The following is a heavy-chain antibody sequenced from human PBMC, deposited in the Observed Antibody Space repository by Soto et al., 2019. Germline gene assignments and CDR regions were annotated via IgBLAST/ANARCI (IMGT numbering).Heavy chain of an antibody. CDR1: GFTFSTYA. V-gene: IGHV3-30*03. CDR3: ARPSGAMYYYDSSGYYLFNFDY. D-gene: IGHD3-22*01. Sequence: GGSLRLSCAASGFTFSTYAMHWVRQAPGKGLEWVAVLSYDGSNKYYVDSVKGRFTISRDNAKNSLDLQMNSLRAEDTAVHYCARPSGAMYYYDSSGYYLFNFDYWGQGTLVTVSS. CDR2: LSYDGSNK. J-gene: IGHJ4*02.